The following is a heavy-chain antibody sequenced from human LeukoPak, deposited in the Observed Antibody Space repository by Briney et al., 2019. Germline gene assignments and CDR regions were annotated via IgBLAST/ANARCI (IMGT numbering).Heavy chain of an antibody. CDR2: IYYSAST. J-gene: IGHJ4*02. CDR1: GGSICSSSYD. V-gene: IGHV4-61*05. D-gene: IGHD1-14*01. Sequence: SETLSLTCTVSGGSICSSSYDWGWIRHPPGEGLEWSGYIYYSASTNPTPSLKARVTISLDTTKTHLSLKPISATATRMAVSYCAGTEYYFDCWGRGTLVGVCS. CDR3: AGTEYYFDC.